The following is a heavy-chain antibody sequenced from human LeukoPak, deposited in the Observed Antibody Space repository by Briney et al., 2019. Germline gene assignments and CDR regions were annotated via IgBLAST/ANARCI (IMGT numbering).Heavy chain of an antibody. CDR3: ARDSGLLTGHYNDAFDI. CDR1: GDSISTKNW. D-gene: IGHD3-9*01. V-gene: IGHV4-4*02. CDR2: IYHTGST. J-gene: IGHJ3*02. Sequence: SETLSLTCAVSGDSISTKNWWSWVRQPPGKGLEWIGEIYHTGSTNYTPSLKSRVTISLDKPKNQFSLKLSSVTAADTAVYYCARDSGLLTGHYNDAFDIWGQGTMVTVSS.